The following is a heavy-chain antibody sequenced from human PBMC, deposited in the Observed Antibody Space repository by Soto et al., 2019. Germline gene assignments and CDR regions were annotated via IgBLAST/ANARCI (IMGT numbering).Heavy chain of an antibody. CDR1: GFTFSSYA. D-gene: IGHD3-3*01. CDR3: ARDLLRDYDFWSGYYAPYYYYGMDV. J-gene: IGHJ6*02. V-gene: IGHV3-30-3*01. CDR2: ISYDGSNK. Sequence: QVQLVESGGGVVQPGRSLRLSCAASGFTFSSYAMHWVRQAPGKGLEWVAVISYDGSNKYYADSVKGRFTISRDNSKNKLYLQMNSLRAEDTAVYYCARDLLRDYDFWSGYYAPYYYYGMDVWGQGTTVTVSS.